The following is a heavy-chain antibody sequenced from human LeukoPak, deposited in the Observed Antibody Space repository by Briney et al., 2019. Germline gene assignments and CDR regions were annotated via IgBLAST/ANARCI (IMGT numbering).Heavy chain of an antibody. CDR1: GFTFSSYG. CDR2: IWYDGSNK. V-gene: IGHV3-33*01. J-gene: IGHJ3*02. CDR3: ARARDPGIPDAFDI. D-gene: IGHD6-13*01. Sequence: GGSLRLSCAASGFTFSSYGMHWVRQAPGKGLEWVAVIWYDGSNKYYADSVKGRFTISRDNSKNTLYLQMNSLRAEDTAVYYCARARDPGIPDAFDIWGQGTMVTVSS.